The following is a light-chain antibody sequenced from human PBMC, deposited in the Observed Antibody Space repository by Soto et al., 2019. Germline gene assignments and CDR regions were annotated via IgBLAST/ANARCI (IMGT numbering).Light chain of an antibody. CDR3: QQYGDWPLT. J-gene: IGKJ4*01. CDR2: ATS. CDR1: QSVVNN. Sequence: EIVLTQSPATLSVSAGERATLSCSGSQSVVNNFAWYQQKPGQAPRLLFFATSTSATGVPARLSGSGSGTEFRLTIISLQPEEFAVHYCQQYGDWPLTFCGGVKFQIE. V-gene: IGKV3-15*01.